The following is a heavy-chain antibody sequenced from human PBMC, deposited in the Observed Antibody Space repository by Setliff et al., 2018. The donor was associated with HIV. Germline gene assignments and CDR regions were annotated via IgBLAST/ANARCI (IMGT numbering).Heavy chain of an antibody. CDR1: GSSISSGYF. CDR2: IHHSGNT. D-gene: IGHD2-15*01. J-gene: IGHJ5*02. CDR3: VRAHGGLGGGAWFDP. V-gene: IGHV4-38-2*01. Sequence: PSETLSLTCAVSGSSISSGYFWGWVRQPPGKGLEWIANIHHSGNTYYNPSLKSRVTISVETSKNQISLKVTSVTASDTAVYYCVRAHGGLGGGAWFDPWGQGTLVTVSS.